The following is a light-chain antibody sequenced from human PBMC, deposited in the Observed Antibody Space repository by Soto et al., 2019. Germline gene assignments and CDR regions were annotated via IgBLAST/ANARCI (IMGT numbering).Light chain of an antibody. CDR1: QSVSSY. Sequence: EIVLTQSPATLSLSPGERATLSCRASQSVSSYLAWYQQKPGQAPRLLIYDASNRATGIPARFSGSGSGTDFTLPISSLEPEDFAVYYCKQRSNCPPTFGQGTKVEIK. V-gene: IGKV3-11*01. CDR3: KQRSNCPPT. J-gene: IGKJ1*01. CDR2: DAS.